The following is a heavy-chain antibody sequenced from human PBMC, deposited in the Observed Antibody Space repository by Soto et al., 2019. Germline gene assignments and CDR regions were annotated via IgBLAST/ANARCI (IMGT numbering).Heavy chain of an antibody. CDR2: ISAYDGKT. D-gene: IGHD3-3*01. Sequence: GASVKVSCKTSGYTFNTYGINWVRQAPGQGLELMGWISAYDGKTTYAEKFQGRVTLTTDTSTSTAYMELRSLRSDDTAIYYCARDPHEFWTSYCFDPWGQGTPVTVSS. CDR3: ARDPHEFWTSYCFDP. J-gene: IGHJ5*02. CDR1: GYTFNTYG. V-gene: IGHV1-18*01.